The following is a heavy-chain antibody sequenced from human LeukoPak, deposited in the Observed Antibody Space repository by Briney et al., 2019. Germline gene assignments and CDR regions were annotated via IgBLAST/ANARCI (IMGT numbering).Heavy chain of an antibody. J-gene: IGHJ6*03. V-gene: IGHV1-69*01. D-gene: IGHD6-19*01. CDR1: GGTFSSYA. CDR2: IIPIFGTA. CDR3: ARAPAVALHPYYMDV. Sequence: SVKVSCKASGGTFSSYAISWVRQAPGQGLEWMGGIIPIFGTANYAQKFQGRVTITADESTSTAYMELSSLRSEDTAVYYCARAPAVALHPYYMDVWGKGTTVTVSS.